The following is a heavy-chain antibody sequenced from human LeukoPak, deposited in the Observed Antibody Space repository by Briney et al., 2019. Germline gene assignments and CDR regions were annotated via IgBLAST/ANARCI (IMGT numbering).Heavy chain of an antibody. CDR3: ARSDRARKGWLQLIDY. J-gene: IGHJ4*02. V-gene: IGHV3-21*01. D-gene: IGHD5-24*01. CDR2: ISSSSSYI. Sequence: GGSLRLSCAASGFTFSSYSMNWVRQAPGKGLEWVSSISSSSSYIYYADSVKGRFTISRDNAKNSLYLQMNSLRAEDTAVYYCARSDRARKGWLQLIDYWGQGTLVTVSS. CDR1: GFTFSSYS.